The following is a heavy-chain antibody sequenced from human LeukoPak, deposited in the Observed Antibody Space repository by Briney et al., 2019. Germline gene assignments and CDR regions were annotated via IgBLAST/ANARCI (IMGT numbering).Heavy chain of an antibody. J-gene: IGHJ5*02. D-gene: IGHD3-22*01. CDR2: IYTSGST. CDR3: ARRGYFDSKGWFDP. CDR1: GNSISSGDYY. Sequence: PSETLSLTCTVSGNSISSGDYYWSWIRQPAGKGLEWIGRIYTSGSTNYNPSLKSRVTISGDTSKNQFSLRLSSVTAADTAVYYCARRGYFDSKGWFDPWGQGTLVTVSS. V-gene: IGHV4-61*02.